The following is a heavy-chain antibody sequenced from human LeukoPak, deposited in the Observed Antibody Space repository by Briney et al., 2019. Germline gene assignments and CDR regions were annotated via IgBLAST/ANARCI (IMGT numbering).Heavy chain of an antibody. V-gene: IGHV3-7*03. J-gene: IGHJ4*02. CDR3: ARGAEVQLWSYYFDY. CDR1: GFTFSNYW. Sequence: GGSLRLSCVASGFTFSNYWMSWVRQAPGKGLEWVANIKQDGSEKYYVDSVKGRFTISRDNAKNSLYLQMNSLRAEDTALYYCARGAEVQLWSYYFDYWGQGTLVTVSS. D-gene: IGHD5-18*01. CDR2: IKQDGSEK.